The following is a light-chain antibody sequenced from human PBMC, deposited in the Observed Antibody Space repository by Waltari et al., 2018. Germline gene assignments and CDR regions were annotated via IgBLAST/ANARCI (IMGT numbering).Light chain of an antibody. J-gene: IGLJ3*02. CDR3: CSYTSSSTWV. CDR1: SGDVGAYNY. V-gene: IGLV2-14*03. CDR2: DVS. Sequence: QSALTQPASVSGSPGQSITISCTGASGDVGAYNYVSWYQQHPGKAPKRIIYDVSVRPSGVSNRFSGSKSGNTASLTISGLQAEDEADYYCCSYTSSSTWVFGGGTKLTVL.